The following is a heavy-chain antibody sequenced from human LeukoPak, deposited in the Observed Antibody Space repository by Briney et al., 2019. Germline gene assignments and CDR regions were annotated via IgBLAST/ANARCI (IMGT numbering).Heavy chain of an antibody. Sequence: GGSLRLSCAASGFTVSSNYMSWVRQAPGKGLEWVSAIYSGGSTYYADSVQGRFTISRDNPKNTLYLQMNSLRTEDTAVYYCARDGSSGWHHDYWGRGTLVTVSS. D-gene: IGHD6-19*01. CDR3: ARDGSSGWHHDY. V-gene: IGHV3-53*01. J-gene: IGHJ4*02. CDR1: GFTVSSNY. CDR2: IYSGGST.